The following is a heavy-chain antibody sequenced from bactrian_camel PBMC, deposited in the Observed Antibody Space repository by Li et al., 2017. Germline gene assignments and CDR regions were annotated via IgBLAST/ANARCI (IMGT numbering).Heavy chain of an antibody. Sequence: HVQLVESGGGSVQPGESLRLTCTFSETRYCMGWFRQPPGKDREGVAVMDSLGRTKYADSVNGRFTISKGSRKTILYLEMHDLKPEDTAVYYCAGEQCGGCRASAAFGVWGQGTQVTVS. CDR2: MDSLGRT. D-gene: IGHD7*01. J-gene: IGHJ6*01. CDR1: ETRYC. V-gene: IGHV3S53*01. CDR3: AGEQCGGCRASAAFGV.